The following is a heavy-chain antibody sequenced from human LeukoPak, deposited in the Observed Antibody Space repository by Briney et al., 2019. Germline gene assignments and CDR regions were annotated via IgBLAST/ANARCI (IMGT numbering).Heavy chain of an antibody. CDR2: ISGSGGST. CDR1: GFTFSSYA. CDR3: ANADDSSGWYEGEFDY. J-gene: IGHJ4*02. V-gene: IGHV3-23*01. Sequence: QPGGSLRLSCAASGFTFSSYAMSWVRQAPGKGLEWVSAISGSGGSTYYADSVKGRFTISRDNSKNTLYLQMNSLRAEDTAVYYCANADDSSGWYEGEFDYWGQGTLVTVSS. D-gene: IGHD6-19*01.